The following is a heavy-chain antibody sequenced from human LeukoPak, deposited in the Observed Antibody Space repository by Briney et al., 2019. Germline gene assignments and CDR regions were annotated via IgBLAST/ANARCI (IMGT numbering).Heavy chain of an antibody. Sequence: SETLSLTCAVYGGSFSGYYWSWIRQPPGKGLEWIGEINHSGSTNYNPSLKSRVTISVDTSKNQFSLKLSSVTAADTAVYYCARGLTTWGQGTLVTVSS. CDR1: GGSFSGYY. D-gene: IGHD1/OR15-1a*01. J-gene: IGHJ5*02. V-gene: IGHV4-34*01. CDR3: ARGLTT. CDR2: INHSGST.